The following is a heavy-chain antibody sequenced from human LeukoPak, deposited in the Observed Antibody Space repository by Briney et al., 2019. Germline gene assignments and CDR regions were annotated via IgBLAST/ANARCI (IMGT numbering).Heavy chain of an antibody. CDR1: GFTFSSYA. Sequence: PGGSLRLSCAASGFTFSSYAMSWVRQAPGKGLEWVSAISGSGGSTYYADSVNGRFTISRDNSKNTLYHQMNSLRVEDSSLYYCAKDQDYYGSGSYYPYNWFDPWGQGTLVTVSS. CDR2: ISGSGGST. V-gene: IGHV3-23*01. D-gene: IGHD3-10*01. CDR3: AKDQDYYGSGSYYPYNWFDP. J-gene: IGHJ5*02.